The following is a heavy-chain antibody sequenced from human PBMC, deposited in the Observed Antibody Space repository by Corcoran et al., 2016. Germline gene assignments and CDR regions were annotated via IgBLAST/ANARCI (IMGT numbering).Heavy chain of an antibody. D-gene: IGHD5-18*01. CDR1: GFTFSSYG. J-gene: IGHJ4*02. CDR3: ARSGCVQLWLRGVYFDD. V-gene: IGHV3-33*01. Sequence: QVQLVESGGGVVQPGRSLRLSCAASGFTFSSYGMHWVRQAPGKGLEWVAVIWYDGSNKYYAESVKGRFTISRDNSKNTRYLQMNSLRAEETAVYYCARSGCVQLWLRGVYFDDWGQGTLVTVSS. CDR2: IWYDGSNK.